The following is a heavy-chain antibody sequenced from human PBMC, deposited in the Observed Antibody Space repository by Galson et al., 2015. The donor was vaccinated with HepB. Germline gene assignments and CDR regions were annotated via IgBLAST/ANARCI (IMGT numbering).Heavy chain of an antibody. CDR3: AREDDYDSSGQEDY. Sequence: SLRLSCAASGFTFSSYEMNWVRQAPGKGLEWVSYISSSGSTIYYADSVKGRFTISRDNAKNSLYLQMNSLRAEDTAVYYCAREDDYDSSGQEDYWGQGTLVTVSS. CDR1: GFTFSSYE. D-gene: IGHD3-22*01. CDR2: ISSSGSTI. V-gene: IGHV3-48*03. J-gene: IGHJ4*02.